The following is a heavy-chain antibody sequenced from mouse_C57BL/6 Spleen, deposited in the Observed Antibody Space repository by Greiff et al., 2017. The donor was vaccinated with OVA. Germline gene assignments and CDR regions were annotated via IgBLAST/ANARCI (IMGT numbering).Heavy chain of an antibody. Sequence: VQLQQSVAELVRPGASVKLSCTASGFNIKNTYMHWVKQRPEQGLEWMGRIDHANGHTKYAPKFQGKATITADQSYKTTHLQLSSLTAEDTVIYYCARWRKSYWYCDVWGTGTTVTVSS. CDR1: GFNIKNTY. CDR3: ARWRKSYWYCDV. J-gene: IGHJ1*03. V-gene: IGHV14-3*01. CDR2: IDHANGHT.